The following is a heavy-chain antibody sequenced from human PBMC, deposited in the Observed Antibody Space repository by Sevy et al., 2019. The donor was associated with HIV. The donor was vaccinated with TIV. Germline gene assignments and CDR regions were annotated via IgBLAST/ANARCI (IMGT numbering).Heavy chain of an antibody. CDR2: FDPEDGER. J-gene: IGHJ4*02. V-gene: IGHV1-24*01. CDR1: GYTLTVLS. D-gene: IGHD3-22*01. Sequence: ASVKVSCKVSGYTLTVLSMHWVRQAPGKGLEWMGSFDPEDGERIYAQNFQGRVTMTEDRSTDTAYMELSSLRSEDTAVSYCATTKDYYDSSGYPLDYWGQGTLVTVSS. CDR3: ATTKDYYDSSGYPLDY.